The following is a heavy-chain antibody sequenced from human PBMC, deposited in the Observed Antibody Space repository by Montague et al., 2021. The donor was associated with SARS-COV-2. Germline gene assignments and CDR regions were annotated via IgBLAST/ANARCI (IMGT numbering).Heavy chain of an antibody. CDR2: IDWDDDK. V-gene: IGHV2-70*11. J-gene: IGHJ3*01. CDR1: GFSLTSSGMC. CDR3: ARTFGSGNYPDAFDF. D-gene: IGHD3-10*01. Sequence: PALVIPTPTLTLTCTFSGFSLTSSGMCVSWIRQPPGKALEWLARIDWDDDKYYTTSLRSRLAISKDTSRNRVVLTMTNVDPLDTATYYCARTFGSGNYPDAFDFWGQGTMVTVSS.